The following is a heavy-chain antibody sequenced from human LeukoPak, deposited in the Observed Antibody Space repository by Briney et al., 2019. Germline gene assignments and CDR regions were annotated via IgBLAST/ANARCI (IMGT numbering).Heavy chain of an antibody. V-gene: IGHV3-23*01. J-gene: IGHJ5*02. CDR3: AKDVRRIDWFDP. CDR2: ISGSGGST. Sequence: PGGSLRLSCAASGFTFSSYSMSWVRQAPGKGLEWVSAISGSGGSTYYADSVKGRFTISRDNSKNTLYLQMNSLRAEDTAVYYCAKDVRRIDWFDPWGQGTLVTVSS. CDR1: GFTFSSYS.